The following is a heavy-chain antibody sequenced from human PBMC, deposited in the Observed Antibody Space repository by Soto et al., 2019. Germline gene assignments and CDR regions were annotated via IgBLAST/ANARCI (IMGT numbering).Heavy chain of an antibody. CDR3: TRLSPGPNSGSYYPAYYYYGMDV. D-gene: IGHD1-26*01. V-gene: IGHV3-73*01. Sequence: GGSLRLSCAASGFTFSGSAMHWVRQASGKGLEWVGRIRSKANSYATAYAASGKGRFTNSRDDSKNTAYLQMNSLKTEDTAVYYCTRLSPGPNSGSYYPAYYYYGMDVWGQGTTVTVSS. CDR2: IRSKANSYAT. J-gene: IGHJ6*02. CDR1: GFTFSGSA.